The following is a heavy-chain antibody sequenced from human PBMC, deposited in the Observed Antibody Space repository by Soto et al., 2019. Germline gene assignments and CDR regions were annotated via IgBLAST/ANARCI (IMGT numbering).Heavy chain of an antibody. V-gene: IGHV4-30-4*01. J-gene: IGHJ4*02. CDR3: ARVLPAAIDY. D-gene: IGHD2-2*01. CDR1: GGSSGSLDDC. Sequence: SQTQSLTWTVSGGSSGSLDDCWSWVRQHPGKGLEWIGYIYYSGSTYYNPSLKRRVTISVDTSKNQFSLKLSSVTAADTAVYYCARVLPAAIDYWGQGTLVTVSS. CDR2: IYYSGST.